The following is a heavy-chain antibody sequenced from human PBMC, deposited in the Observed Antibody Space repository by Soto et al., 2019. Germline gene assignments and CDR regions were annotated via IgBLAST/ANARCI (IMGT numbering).Heavy chain of an antibody. J-gene: IGHJ6*02. CDR2: IYYSGST. D-gene: IGHD3-3*01. CDR3: ARGTPLADFWSGPTGYGMDV. V-gene: IGHV4-30-4*01. CDR1: GGSISSGDYY. Sequence: SETLSLTCTVSGGSISSGDYYWSWIRQPPGKGLEWIGYIYYSGSTYYNPSLKSRVTISVDTSKNQFSLKLSSVTAADTAVYYCARGTPLADFWSGPTGYGMDVWGQGTTVTVSS.